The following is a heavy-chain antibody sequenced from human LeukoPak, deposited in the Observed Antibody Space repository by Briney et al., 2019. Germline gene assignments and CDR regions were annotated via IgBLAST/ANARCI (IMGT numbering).Heavy chain of an antibody. CDR2: IYYSGST. Sequence: SETLSLTCTVSGGSISSYYWSWIRQPPGKGLEWIGYIYYSGSTNYNPSLKSRVTISVDMSKNQLSLKLRSVTAADTAVYYCARHVGYGNNWFDPWGQGTLVTVSS. V-gene: IGHV4-59*08. CDR3: ARHVGYGNNWFDP. D-gene: IGHD5-18*01. J-gene: IGHJ5*02. CDR1: GGSISSYY.